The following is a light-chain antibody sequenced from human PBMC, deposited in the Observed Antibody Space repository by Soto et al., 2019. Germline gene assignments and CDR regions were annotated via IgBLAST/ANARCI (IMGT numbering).Light chain of an antibody. V-gene: IGKV3-11*01. CDR1: QSFRGL. CDR3: QQREHWPPIT. CDR2: DAY. J-gene: IGKJ5*01. Sequence: EVVLTQSPVTLSLSPGQRATLSCRASQSFRGLLAWYQQKPGQAPRLLIYDAYNRATGIPPRFSGSGSGTVFTLTISSLEPEDFAVYYCQQREHWPPITFGQGTRLEI.